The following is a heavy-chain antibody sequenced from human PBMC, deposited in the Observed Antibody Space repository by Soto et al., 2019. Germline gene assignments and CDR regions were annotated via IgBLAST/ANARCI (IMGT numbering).Heavy chain of an antibody. V-gene: IGHV3-48*01. CDR1: GFTFSSYS. J-gene: IGHJ6*03. Sequence: GGSLRLSCAASGFTFSSYSMNWVRQAPGKGLEWVSYISSSSSTIYYADSVKGRFTISRDNAKNSLYLQMNSLRAEDTAVYYCARDWVTINMDVWGKGTTVTVSS. D-gene: IGHD3-9*01. CDR3: ARDWVTINMDV. CDR2: ISSSSSTI.